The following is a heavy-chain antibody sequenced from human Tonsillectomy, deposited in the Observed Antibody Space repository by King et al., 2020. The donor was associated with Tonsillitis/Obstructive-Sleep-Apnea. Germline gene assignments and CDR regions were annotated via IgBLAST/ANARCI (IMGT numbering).Heavy chain of an antibody. CDR1: GGSFSGYY. J-gene: IGHJ5*02. Sequence: VQLQQWGAGLLKPSETLSLTCAVYGGSFSGYYWSWIRQPPGKGLEWIGEINHSGRANYNPSLKSRVTLSVDTSKNKFSLKMSSVTAADTAAYYCASRYSSSGNNWFDPWGQGTLVTVSS. CDR2: INHSGRA. V-gene: IGHV4-34*01. CDR3: ASRYSSSGNNWFDP. D-gene: IGHD6-13*01.